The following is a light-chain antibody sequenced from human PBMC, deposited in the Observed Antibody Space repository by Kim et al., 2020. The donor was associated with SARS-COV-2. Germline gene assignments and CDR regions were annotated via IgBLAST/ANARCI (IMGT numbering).Light chain of an antibody. J-gene: IGLJ1*01. CDR3: LLSYSGGYV. CDR1: TGAVPSGHY. CDR2: DTR. V-gene: IGLV7-46*01. Sequence: PGGTVTLTCGSSTGAVPSGHYPYWFQQKPGQAPRTLIYDTRNKHSWTPARFSGSLLGGKAALTLSGAQPEDEAEYYCLLSYSGGYVFGTGTKVTVL.